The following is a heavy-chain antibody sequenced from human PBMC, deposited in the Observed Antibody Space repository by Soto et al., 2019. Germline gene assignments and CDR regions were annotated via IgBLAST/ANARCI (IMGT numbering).Heavy chain of an antibody. V-gene: IGHV1-18*01. CDR2: ISAYNGNT. D-gene: IGHD5-18*01. Sequence: ASVKVSCKASGYTFTSYGVSWVRQAPGQGLEWMGWISAYNGNTNYAQKPQGRVTMTTDTSTSTAYMELRSLRSDDTAVYYCARLDTAMVGFDYWGQGTLVTVTS. CDR1: GYTFTSYG. CDR3: ARLDTAMVGFDY. J-gene: IGHJ4*02.